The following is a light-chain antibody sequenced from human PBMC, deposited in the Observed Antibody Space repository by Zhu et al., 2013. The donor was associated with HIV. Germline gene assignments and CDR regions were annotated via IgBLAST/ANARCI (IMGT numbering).Light chain of an antibody. CDR2: EVS. CDR3: SSYTSSSTPA. Sequence: QSALTQPASVSGSPGQSITISCTGTSRDVGGYNYLSWYQQHPGKAPKLMIYEVSNRPSGVSNRFSGSKSGNTASLTISGLQAEDEADYYCSSYTSSSTPAFGGGTKLTVL. CDR1: SRDVGGYNY. J-gene: IGLJ2*01. V-gene: IGLV2-14*01.